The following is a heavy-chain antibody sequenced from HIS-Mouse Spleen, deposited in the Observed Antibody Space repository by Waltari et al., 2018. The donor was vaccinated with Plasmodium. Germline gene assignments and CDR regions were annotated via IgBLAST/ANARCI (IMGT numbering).Heavy chain of an antibody. V-gene: IGHV3-74*01. CDR1: GFTFSSYW. CDR3: ARTIAVVGTGDALDI. J-gene: IGHJ3*02. Sequence: EVQLVESGGGLVQPGGSLRLSCAASGFTFSSYWMHWVRQAPGKGLGWVSRSNSDGRSTRYADSVKGRLTISRDNAKNTLYLHMNSLRAEDTAVYYCARTIAVVGTGDALDIWGQGTMVTVSS. D-gene: IGHD6-13*01. CDR2: SNSDGRST.